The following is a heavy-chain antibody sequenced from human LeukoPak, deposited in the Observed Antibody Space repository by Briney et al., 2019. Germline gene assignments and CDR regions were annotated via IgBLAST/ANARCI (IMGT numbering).Heavy chain of an antibody. Sequence: ASVKVSCKASGYTFTGYYMHRVRQAPGQGLEWMGWINPNSGGTNYAQKFQGRVTMTRDTSTSTLYMELSSLTSEDTAVYYCARASGSSAVPFDYWGQGTLVTVSS. D-gene: IGHD3-10*01. V-gene: IGHV1-2*02. CDR2: INPNSGGT. CDR1: GYTFTGYY. J-gene: IGHJ4*02. CDR3: ARASGSSAVPFDY.